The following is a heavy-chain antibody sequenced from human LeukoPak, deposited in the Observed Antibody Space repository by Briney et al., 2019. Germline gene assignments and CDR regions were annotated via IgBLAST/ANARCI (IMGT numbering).Heavy chain of an antibody. CDR2: IYYSGST. J-gene: IGHJ3*02. Sequence: PSETLSLTCTVSGGSISSYYWSWIRQPPGKGLEWIGYIYYSGSTNYNPSLKSRVTISVDTSKNQSSLKLSSVTAADTAVYYCAGPLYSGSYDAFDIWGQGTMVTVSS. CDR3: AGPLYSGSYDAFDI. D-gene: IGHD1-26*01. CDR1: GGSISSYY. V-gene: IGHV4-59*01.